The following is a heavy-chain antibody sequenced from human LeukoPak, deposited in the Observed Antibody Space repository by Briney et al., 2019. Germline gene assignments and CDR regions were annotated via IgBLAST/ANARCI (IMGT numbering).Heavy chain of an antibody. CDR2: VSAYNGNT. J-gene: IGHJ4*02. CDR3: ARDGDSSGYPGRDY. V-gene: IGHV1-18*01. Sequence: ASVKVSCKASGYTFTSYGISWVRQAPGQGLEWMGWVSAYNGNTNYAQKLQGRVTMTTDTSTSTAYMELRSLRSDDTAVYYCARDGDSSGYPGRDYWGQGTLVTVSS. D-gene: IGHD6-19*01. CDR1: GYTFTSYG.